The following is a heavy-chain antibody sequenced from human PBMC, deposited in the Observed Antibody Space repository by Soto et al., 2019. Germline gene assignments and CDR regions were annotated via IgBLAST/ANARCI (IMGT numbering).Heavy chain of an antibody. Sequence: QVQLVESGGGVVQPGRSLRLSCAASGFTFSSYGMHWVRQAPGKGLEWVAVISYDGSNKYYADSVKGRFTISRDNSKNTLYLQMNSLRAEDTAVYYCAKDRPSGSRPYYYGMDVWDQGTTVTVSS. V-gene: IGHV3-30*18. CDR3: AKDRPSGSRPYYYGMDV. J-gene: IGHJ6*02. D-gene: IGHD1-26*01. CDR1: GFTFSSYG. CDR2: ISYDGSNK.